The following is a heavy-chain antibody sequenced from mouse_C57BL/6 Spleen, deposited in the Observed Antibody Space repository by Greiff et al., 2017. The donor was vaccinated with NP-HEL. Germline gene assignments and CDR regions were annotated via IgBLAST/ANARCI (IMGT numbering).Heavy chain of an antibody. D-gene: IGHD1-1*01. Sequence: QVQLKQPGAELVRPGSSVKLSCKASGYTFTSYWMHWVKQRPIQGLEWIGNIDPSDSETHYNQKFKDKATLTVDKSSSTAYMQLSSLTSEDSAVYYCARYDYGSSYYFDYWGQGTTLTVSS. CDR2: IDPSDSET. CDR1: GYTFTSYW. CDR3: ARYDYGSSYYFDY. J-gene: IGHJ2*01. V-gene: IGHV1-52*01.